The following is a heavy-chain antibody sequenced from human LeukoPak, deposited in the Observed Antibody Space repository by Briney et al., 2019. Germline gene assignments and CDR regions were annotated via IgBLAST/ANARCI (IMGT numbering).Heavy chain of an antibody. CDR3: ARAPYRLTMIVVVKNAFDI. D-gene: IGHD3-22*01. V-gene: IGHV4-38-2*02. Sequence: SETLSLTCTVSGYSISSGYYWGWIRQPPGKGLEWIGSIYHSGSTYYNPSLKSRVTISVDTSKNQFSLKLSSVTAADTAVYYCARAPYRLTMIVVVKNAFDIWGQGTMVTVSS. CDR1: GYSISSGYY. J-gene: IGHJ3*02. CDR2: IYHSGST.